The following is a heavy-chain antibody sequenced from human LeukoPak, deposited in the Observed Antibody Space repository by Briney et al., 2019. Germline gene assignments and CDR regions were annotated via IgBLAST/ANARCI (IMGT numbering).Heavy chain of an antibody. J-gene: IGHJ4*02. V-gene: IGHV3-23*01. CDR3: AKYATIFGVDPPVNNDY. CDR2: ISGSGGST. CDR1: GFTFSSYA. D-gene: IGHD3-3*01. Sequence: GGSLRLSCAASGFTFSSYAMSWVRQAPGKGLEWVSAISGSGGSTYYADSVKGRFTISRDNSKNTLYLQMKSLRAADTAVYYCAKYATIFGVDPPVNNDYWGQGTLVTVSS.